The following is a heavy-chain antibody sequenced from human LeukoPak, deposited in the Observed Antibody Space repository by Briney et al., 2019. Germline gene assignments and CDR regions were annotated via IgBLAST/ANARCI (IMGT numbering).Heavy chain of an antibody. CDR2: IKSRTDGGTT. CDR1: GFTFTNAW. V-gene: IGHV3-15*01. J-gene: IGHJ4*02. D-gene: IGHD5-24*01. Sequence: GGSLRLSCAASGFTFTNAWMYWVRQAPGKGLEWVARIKSRTDGGTTDYAAPVKGRFTISRDDSKNTLYLEMNSLKTEDTGVFYCATHINRDGYNWAYDHWGQGTLVTVSS. CDR3: ATHINRDGYNWAYDH.